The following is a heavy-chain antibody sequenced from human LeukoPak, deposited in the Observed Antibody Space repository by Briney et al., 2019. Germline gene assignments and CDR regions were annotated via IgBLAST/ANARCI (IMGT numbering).Heavy chain of an antibody. CDR1: GGTFSSYA. J-gene: IGHJ4*02. Sequence: GASVKVSCKASGGTFSSYAISWVRQAPGQGLEWMGRIIPILGIASYAQKFQGRVTITADESTSTAYMELSSLRSEDTAVYYCASRAGAYSGYGFDYWGQGTLVTVSS. V-gene: IGHV1-69*04. CDR2: IIPILGIA. CDR3: ASRAGAYSGYGFDY. D-gene: IGHD5-12*01.